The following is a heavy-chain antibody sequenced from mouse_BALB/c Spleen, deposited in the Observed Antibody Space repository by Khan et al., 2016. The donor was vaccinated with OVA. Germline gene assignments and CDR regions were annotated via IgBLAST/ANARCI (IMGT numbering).Heavy chain of an antibody. V-gene: IGHV5-17*02. CDR2: IRSGSKTI. J-gene: IGHJ3*01. D-gene: IGHD1-1*01. CDR3: ASRPSTYAFFTY. Sequence: EVELVESGGGLVQPGGSRKLSCAASGFTFSSFGMHWVRQAPEKGLEWVAYIRSGSKTIDYADTVKGRVTISRDKPKNTMILQMTSLRYEDTAMTCFASRPSTYAFFTYCGPGTLVTVSA. CDR1: GFTFSSFG.